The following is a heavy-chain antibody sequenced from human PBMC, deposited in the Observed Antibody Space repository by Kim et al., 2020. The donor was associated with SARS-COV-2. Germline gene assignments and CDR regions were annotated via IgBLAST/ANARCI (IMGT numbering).Heavy chain of an antibody. CDR3: ARVSGRYYFDY. CDR1: GGTFSSYA. V-gene: IGHV1-69*13. CDR2: IIPIFGTA. J-gene: IGHJ4*02. Sequence: SVKVSCKASGGTFSSYAISWVRQAPGQGLEWMGGIIPIFGTANYAQKFQGRVTITADESTSTAYMELSSLRSEDTAVYYCARVSGRYYFDYWGQGTLVTVSS. D-gene: IGHD2-15*01.